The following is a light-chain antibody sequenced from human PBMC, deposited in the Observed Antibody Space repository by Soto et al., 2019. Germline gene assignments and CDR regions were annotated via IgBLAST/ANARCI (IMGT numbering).Light chain of an antibody. J-gene: IGLJ3*02. V-gene: IGLV2-14*01. CDR3: TSSTSRSTRV. CDR2: EVS. Sequence: QSALTQPASVSGSPGQSITIACTGTSSDVGGYNYVSWYQQHPGKAPKLMSYEVSNRPSGVSDRFSGSKSGNTASLTISGLQDEDEDYYYCTSSTSRSTRVFGGGTKVTVL. CDR1: SSDVGGYNY.